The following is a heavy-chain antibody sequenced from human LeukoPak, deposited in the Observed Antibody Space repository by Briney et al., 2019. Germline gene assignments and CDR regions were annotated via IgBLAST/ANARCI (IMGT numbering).Heavy chain of an antibody. J-gene: IGHJ4*02. D-gene: IGHD6-25*01. CDR3: VRGAKCSGADCDSTKEYVYNFVY. Sequence: ASVKVSCKASGYTFSNNDINWVRQATGQGLEWMGWMNPISGNTGFAQKFQGRVTLTRITSISTAYMEMSSRRSDDTAVYYCVRGAKCSGADCDSTKEYVYNFVYWGQGTLVTVSS. CDR2: MNPISGNT. V-gene: IGHV1-8*03. CDR1: GYTFSNND.